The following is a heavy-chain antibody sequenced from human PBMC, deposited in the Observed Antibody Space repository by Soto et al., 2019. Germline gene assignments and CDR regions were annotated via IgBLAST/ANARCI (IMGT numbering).Heavy chain of an antibody. CDR2: ITPIFGTA. CDR1: GGTFSSYA. V-gene: IGHV1-69*01. Sequence: QVQLVQSGAEVKKPGSSVKVSCKASGGTFSSYAISWVRQAPGQGLEWMGGITPIFGTANYAQKFQGRVTITADESTSTAYMELSSLRSEDTAVYYCARDLHHSYGYHYYYGMDVWGQGTTVTVSS. D-gene: IGHD5-18*01. CDR3: ARDLHHSYGYHYYYGMDV. J-gene: IGHJ6*02.